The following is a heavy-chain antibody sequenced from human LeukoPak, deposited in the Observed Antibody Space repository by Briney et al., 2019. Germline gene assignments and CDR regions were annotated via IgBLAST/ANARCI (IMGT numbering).Heavy chain of an antibody. J-gene: IGHJ4*02. D-gene: IGHD3-22*01. Sequence: GGSLRLSCAASGFTFSSHDMHWVRQAPGKGLEWVSIISYDGGKKDYADSVKGRFTISRDNSKNTLYPQMNSLRAEDTAVYYCAREAPWYDSSGYHDYWGQGTLVTVSS. CDR3: AREAPWYDSSGYHDY. CDR2: ISYDGGKK. CDR1: GFTFSSHD. V-gene: IGHV3-30*03.